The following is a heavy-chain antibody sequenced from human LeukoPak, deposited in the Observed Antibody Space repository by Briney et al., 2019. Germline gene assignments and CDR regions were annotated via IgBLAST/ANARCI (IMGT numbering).Heavy chain of an antibody. J-gene: IGHJ4*02. CDR1: GFTLRSYW. D-gene: IGHD2-21*01. Sequence: GGSLRLSCAASGFTLRSYWMSWVRQAPGKGLEWVANIKQDGSEQYYMDSVKGRFTISRDNAKNLLYLQMNSLRAEDTAVYYCASTPADSTDFWGQGTLVTVSS. CDR2: IKQDGSEQ. CDR3: ASTPADSTDF. V-gene: IGHV3-7*02.